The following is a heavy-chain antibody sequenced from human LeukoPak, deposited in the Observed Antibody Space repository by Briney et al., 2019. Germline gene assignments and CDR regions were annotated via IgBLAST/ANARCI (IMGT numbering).Heavy chain of an antibody. J-gene: IGHJ6*03. V-gene: IGHV1-8*01. CDR2: MNPNSGNT. Sequence: ASVKVSCKASGYTFTSYDINWVRQATGQGLEWMGWMNPNSGNTGYAQKFQGRVTMTRNTSISTAYMELSSLRSEDTAVYYCARGRLFTGSGSTNGRYYYYYYYMDVWGKGTTVTVSS. D-gene: IGHD2-15*01. CDR3: ARGRLFTGSGSTNGRYYYYYYYMDV. CDR1: GYTFTSYD.